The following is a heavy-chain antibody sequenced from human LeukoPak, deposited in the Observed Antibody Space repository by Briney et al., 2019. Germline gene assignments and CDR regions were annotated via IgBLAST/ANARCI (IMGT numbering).Heavy chain of an antibody. J-gene: IGHJ5*02. CDR2: INTNTGNP. CDR3: ARDNSVRDEAWWFNP. D-gene: IGHD5-24*01. V-gene: IGHV7-4-1*02. CDR1: GYTFTDYA. Sequence: ASVKVSCKASGYTFTDYAMNWVRQAPGQGLEWMGWINTNTGNPTYAQGFTGRFVFSLDTSVSTAYLQISSLKAEDTAVYYCARDNSVRDEAWWFNPWGQGTLVTVSS.